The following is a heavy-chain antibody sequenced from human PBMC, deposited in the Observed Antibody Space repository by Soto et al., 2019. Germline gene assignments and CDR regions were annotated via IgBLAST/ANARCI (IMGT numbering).Heavy chain of an antibody. CDR1: GFSFEIYW. D-gene: IGHD3-10*01. CDR2: XNPDGSGE. Sequence: EVHLVESGGGLVQPGGSLRLSCAASGFSFEIYWMGWVRQAPGKGLEXVAXXNPDGSGEYYLDSVKGRFTISXXXXKXXXYLXMNSLVGDDTAVYYCARENWFFDYWGQGTPVTVSS. CDR3: ARENWFFDY. J-gene: IGHJ4*02. V-gene: IGHV3-7*01.